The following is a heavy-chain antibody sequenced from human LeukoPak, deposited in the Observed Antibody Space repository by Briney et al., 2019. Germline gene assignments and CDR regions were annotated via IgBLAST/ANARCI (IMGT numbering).Heavy chain of an antibody. J-gene: IGHJ4*02. CDR2: ISHSSDSI. V-gene: IGHV3-48*02. CDR1: GFTFSSYG. Sequence: PGGSLRLSCAASGFTFSSYGMNWVRQAPGKGLEWVSYISHSSDSIYYADSVEGRFTISRGNAENSLYLQMNSLRDEDTAVYYCARAMRSGYDYWGQGTLVTVSS. CDR3: ARAMRSGYDY. D-gene: IGHD5-12*01.